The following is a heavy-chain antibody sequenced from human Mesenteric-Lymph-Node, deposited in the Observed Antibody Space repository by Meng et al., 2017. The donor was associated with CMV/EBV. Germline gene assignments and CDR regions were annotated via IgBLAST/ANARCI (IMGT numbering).Heavy chain of an antibody. CDR1: GFTFSSYA. V-gene: IGHV3-23*01. J-gene: IGHJ4*02. CDR3: AKGKSGYYFDY. Sequence: GESLKISCAASGFTFSSYAMSWVRQAPGKGLERVSAISGSGGSTYYADSVKGRFTISRDNSKNTLYLQMNSLRAEDTAVYYCAKGKSGYYFDYWGQGTLVTVSS. CDR2: ISGSGGST.